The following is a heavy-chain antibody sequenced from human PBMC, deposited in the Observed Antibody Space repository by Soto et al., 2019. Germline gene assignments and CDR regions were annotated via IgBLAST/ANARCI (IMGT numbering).Heavy chain of an antibody. J-gene: IGHJ4*02. CDR2: IYYSGST. V-gene: IGHV4-59*01. CDR3: AREGYYDSSGYFDY. Sequence: SETLSLTCTVSGGSISSYYWSWIRQPPGKGLEWIGYIYYSGSTNYNPSLKSRVTISVDTSKNQFSLKLSSVTAADTAVYYCAREGYYDSSGYFDYWGQGTLVTVSS. D-gene: IGHD3-22*01. CDR1: GGSISSYY.